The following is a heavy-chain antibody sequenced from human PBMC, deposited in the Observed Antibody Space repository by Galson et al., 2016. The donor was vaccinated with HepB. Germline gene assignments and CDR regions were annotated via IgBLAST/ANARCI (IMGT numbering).Heavy chain of an antibody. J-gene: IGHJ6*02. D-gene: IGHD2-2*01. CDR1: GFTLSNYA. CDR2: ISYDGSNK. V-gene: IGHV3-30*18. Sequence: SLRLSCAASGFTLSNYAMRWVRQAPGKGLEWVAVISYDGSNKYYADSVKGRFDISRDDSKSTLYLQMDSLRAEDTALYYCAKSGYCSSTTCYQLSRQHYYYGMDVWGQGTTVTVSS. CDR3: AKSGYCSSTTCYQLSRQHYYYGMDV.